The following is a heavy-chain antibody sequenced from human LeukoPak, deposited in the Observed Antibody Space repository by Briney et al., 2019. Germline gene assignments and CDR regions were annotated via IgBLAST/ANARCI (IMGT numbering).Heavy chain of an antibody. CDR2: IKQDGSEK. CDR3: ARVWESSGWPYYFDY. D-gene: IGHD6-19*01. J-gene: IGHJ4*02. Sequence: TSETLSLTCAVSGGSISSSNWWSWVRQPPGKGLEWVANIKQDGSEKYYVDSVKGRFTISRDNAKNSLYLQMNSLRAEDTAVYYCARVWESSGWPYYFDYWGQGTLVTVSS. CDR1: GGSISSSNW. V-gene: IGHV3-7*01.